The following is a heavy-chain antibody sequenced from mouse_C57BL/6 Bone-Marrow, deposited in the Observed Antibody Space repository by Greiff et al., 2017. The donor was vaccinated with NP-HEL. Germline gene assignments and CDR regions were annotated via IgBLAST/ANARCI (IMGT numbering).Heavy chain of an antibody. CDR2: IDPENGDT. CDR1: GFNIKDDY. V-gene: IGHV14-4*01. D-gene: IGHD1-1*01. J-gene: IGHJ2*01. Sequence: EVKLQESGAELVRPGASVKLSCTASGFNIKDDYMHWVKQRPEQGLEWIGWIDPENGDTEYASKFQGKATITADTSSNTAYLQLSSLTSEDTAVYYCTFITTAPFDYWGQGTTLTVSS. CDR3: TFITTAPFDY.